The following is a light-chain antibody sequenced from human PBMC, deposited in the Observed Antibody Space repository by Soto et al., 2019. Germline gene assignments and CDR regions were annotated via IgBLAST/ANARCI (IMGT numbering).Light chain of an antibody. CDR2: AAS. Sequence: EIVLTQSPGTLSLSPGERATLSCRTSQSVSSSYLAWYQQKPGQAPRLLIYAASSRATGIPDRFSGSGSGTDFSLTISRLEPEDFAVYYCQQYGSTPITFGEGTRLEIK. CDR1: QSVSSSY. V-gene: IGKV3-20*01. J-gene: IGKJ5*01. CDR3: QQYGSTPIT.